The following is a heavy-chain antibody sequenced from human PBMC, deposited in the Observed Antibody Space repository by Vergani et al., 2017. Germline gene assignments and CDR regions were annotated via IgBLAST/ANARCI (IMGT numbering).Heavy chain of an antibody. CDR1: GGSFSGYY. D-gene: IGHD3-3*01. V-gene: IGHV4-34*01. Sequence: QVQLQQWGAGLLKPSETLSLICAVYGGSFSGYYWSWIRQPPGKGLEWIGEINHSGSTNYNPSLKSRVTISVDTSKNQFSLKLNSVTAADTAVYYCATRSYDRVDYWGKGALVSVSS. J-gene: IGHJ4*02. CDR2: INHSGST. CDR3: ATRSYDRVDY.